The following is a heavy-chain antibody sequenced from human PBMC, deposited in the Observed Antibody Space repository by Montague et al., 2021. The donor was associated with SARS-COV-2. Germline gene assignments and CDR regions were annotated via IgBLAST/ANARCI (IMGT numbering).Heavy chain of an antibody. CDR1: GGSFSGYY. CDR2: INHSGST. CDR3: AGGGLEPHIRDYYYYGMDV. V-gene: IGHV4-34*01. J-gene: IGHJ6*02. Sequence: SETLSLTCAVYGGSFSGYYWSWIRQPPGKGLEWIGEINHSGSTKYNPSLKSRVTISVDTSKNQFSLKLSSVTAADTAVYYCAGGGLEPHIRDYYYYGMDVWGQGTTVTVSS. D-gene: IGHD1-1*01.